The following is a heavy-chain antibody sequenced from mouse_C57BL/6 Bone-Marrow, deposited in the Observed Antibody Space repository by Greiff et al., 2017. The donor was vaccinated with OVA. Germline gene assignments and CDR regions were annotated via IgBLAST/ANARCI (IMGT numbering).Heavy chain of an antibody. V-gene: IGHV1-15*01. CDR3: ASGGVAY. CDR1: GYTFTDYE. J-gene: IGHJ3*01. Sequence: QVQLKESGAELVRPGASVTLSCKASGYTFTDYEMNWVKQTPVHGLEWIGAIDPENGGTAYNQKLKCKAILTADKSSSSAYMELRSLTSEDSAVYYCASGGVAYWGQGTLVTVSA. CDR2: IDPENGGT.